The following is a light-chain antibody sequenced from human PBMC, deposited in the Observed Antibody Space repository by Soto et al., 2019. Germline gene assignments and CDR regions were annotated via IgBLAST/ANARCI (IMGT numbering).Light chain of an antibody. Sequence: EIVLTQSPVTLSLSPGERATLSCRASQSVAGAYVAWYQQRPGQAPRLLIYGASNRATGIPDRFSGSGSGTDFTLTISSLEPEDFAVYYCQQRSNWITFGQGTRLEIK. CDR2: GAS. CDR1: QSVAGAY. CDR3: QQRSNWIT. V-gene: IGKV3D-20*02. J-gene: IGKJ5*01.